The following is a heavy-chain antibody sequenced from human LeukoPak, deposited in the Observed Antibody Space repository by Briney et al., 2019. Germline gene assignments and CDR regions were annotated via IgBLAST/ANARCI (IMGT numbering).Heavy chain of an antibody. V-gene: IGHV4-59*01. D-gene: IGHD4-17*01. J-gene: IGHJ3*02. CDR2: IYYSGST. CDR3: ARDYGDYVNAFDI. Sequence: SETLFLTCTVSGGSISSYYWSWIRQPPGKGLEWIGYIYYSGSTNYNPSLKSRVTISVDTSKNQFSLKLSSVTAADTAVYYCARDYGDYVNAFDIWGQGTMVTVSS. CDR1: GGSISSYY.